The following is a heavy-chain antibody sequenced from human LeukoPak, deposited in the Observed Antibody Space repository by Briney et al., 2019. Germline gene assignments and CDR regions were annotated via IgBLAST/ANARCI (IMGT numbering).Heavy chain of an antibody. V-gene: IGHV3-9*03. CDR2: ISWNSGSI. D-gene: IGHD1-26*01. CDR1: GFTFDDYA. CDR3: AKEGSWGGYYFDY. J-gene: IGHJ4*02. Sequence: GRSLRLSCAASGFTFDDYAMHWVRQAPGKGLEWVSGISWNSGSIGYADSVKGRFTIPRDNAKNSLYLQMNSLRAEDMALYYCAKEGSWGGYYFDYWGQGTLVTVSS.